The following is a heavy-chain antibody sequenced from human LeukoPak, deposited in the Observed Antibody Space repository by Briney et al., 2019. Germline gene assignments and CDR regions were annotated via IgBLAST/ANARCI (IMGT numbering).Heavy chain of an antibody. D-gene: IGHD3-10*01. CDR2: IYSGGST. Sequence: GGSLRLSCAASGFTVSSNYMSWVRQAPGKGLEWVSVIYSGGSTYYADSVKGRFTFSRHNSKNTLYLQMNSLRTEDTAVYYCARLKLDRGSGAFDIWGQGTMVTVSS. CDR1: GFTVSSNY. CDR3: ARLKLDRGSGAFDI. J-gene: IGHJ3*02. V-gene: IGHV3-53*04.